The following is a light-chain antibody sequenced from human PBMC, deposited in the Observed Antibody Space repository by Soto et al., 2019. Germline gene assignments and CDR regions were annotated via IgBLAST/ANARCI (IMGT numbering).Light chain of an antibody. CDR1: SRAVTSGYY. Sequence: QSEVTQAATLSVSPGQTLTHTSASSSRAVTSGYYLNWFQQKPGKAPRPLIYSINNKHSWTPARFSGSRLGDKAALTLSGVQTEDEDEYYCLLYYDGAQVFGGGTK. J-gene: IGLJ3*02. CDR2: SIN. CDR3: LLYYDGAQV. V-gene: IGLV7-43*01.